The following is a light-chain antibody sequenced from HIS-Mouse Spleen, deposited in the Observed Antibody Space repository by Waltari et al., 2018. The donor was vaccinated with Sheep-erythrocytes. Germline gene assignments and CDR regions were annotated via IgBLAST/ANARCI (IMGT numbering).Light chain of an antibody. CDR3: CSYAGSSTPWV. J-gene: IGLJ3*02. Sequence: QSALTQHASVSGSPGQSITISCPGTSSDVGSYTLVSWYQQHPGKAPKLMIYEGSKRPSGVSNRFSGSKSGNTASLTISGLQAEDEADYYCCSYAGSSTPWVFGGGTKLTVL. CDR2: EGS. CDR1: SSDVGSYTL. V-gene: IGLV2-23*01.